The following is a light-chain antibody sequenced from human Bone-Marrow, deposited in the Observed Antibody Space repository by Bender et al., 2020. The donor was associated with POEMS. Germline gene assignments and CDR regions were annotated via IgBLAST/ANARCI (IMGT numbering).Light chain of an antibody. Sequence: QSALTQPASVSGSPGQSITISCTGASSDVGAYNLVSWYQQHPGKAPKLMIYDVSNRPSGVSNRVSGSKSGNTASLTISGLHAEDEADYYFSSYAGSSNFVFGTGTKVTVL. V-gene: IGLV2-14*03. CDR3: SSYAGSSNFV. CDR2: DVS. J-gene: IGLJ1*01. CDR1: SSDVGAYNL.